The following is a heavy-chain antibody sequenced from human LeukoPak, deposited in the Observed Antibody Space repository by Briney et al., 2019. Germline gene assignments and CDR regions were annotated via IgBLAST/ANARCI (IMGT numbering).Heavy chain of an antibody. CDR3: ASHGLAAAVTGPYFQH. V-gene: IGHV3-21*01. Sequence: GGSLRLSCAASGFTFSSYSMNWVRQAPGKGLEWVSSISSSSSYIYYADSVKGRLTISRDNAKNSLYLQMNSMRAEDTAVYYCASHGLAAAVTGPYFQHWGQGTLVTVSS. CDR1: GFTFSSYS. CDR2: ISSSSSYI. D-gene: IGHD6-13*01. J-gene: IGHJ1*01.